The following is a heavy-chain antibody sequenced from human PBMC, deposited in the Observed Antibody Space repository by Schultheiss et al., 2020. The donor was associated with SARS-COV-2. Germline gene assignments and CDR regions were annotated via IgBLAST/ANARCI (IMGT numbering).Heavy chain of an antibody. CDR1: GGSFSGYY. Sequence: SQTLSLTCAVYGGSFSGYYWSWIRQPPGKGLEWIGEINHSGSTNYNPSLKSRVTISVDTSKNQISLKLRSVTAADTAVYYCARYYSGNYYALDYWGQGTLVTVSS. V-gene: IGHV4-34*01. CDR3: ARYYSGNYYALDY. J-gene: IGHJ4*02. D-gene: IGHD1-26*01. CDR2: INHSGST.